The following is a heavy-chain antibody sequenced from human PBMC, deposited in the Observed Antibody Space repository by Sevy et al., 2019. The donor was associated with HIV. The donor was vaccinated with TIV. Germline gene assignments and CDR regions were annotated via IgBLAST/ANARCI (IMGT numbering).Heavy chain of an antibody. D-gene: IGHD2-21*01. J-gene: IGHJ6*03. CDR2: ISSSSSYT. CDR1: GFTFSDYY. V-gene: IGHV3-11*06. Sequence: GGSLRLSCAASGFTFSDYYMSWIRQAPGKGLEWVSYISSSSSYTNYADSVKGRFTISRDNAKNSLYLQMNSLRAEDTAVYYCARQLFPGYYDMVVWGKGTTVTVS. CDR3: ARQLFPGYYDMVV.